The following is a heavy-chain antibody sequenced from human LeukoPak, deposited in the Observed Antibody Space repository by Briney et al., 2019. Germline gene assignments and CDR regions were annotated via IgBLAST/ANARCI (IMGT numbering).Heavy chain of an antibody. CDR2: IHYSGST. CDR1: GGSISSSGYY. D-gene: IGHD2-2*01. J-gene: IGHJ4*01. Sequence: PSETLSLTCTVSGGSISSSGYYWGWIRQPPGEGLERIGSIHYSGSTYYNPSLKSRVTISVDTSKNQFSLNLRSVTAADTAVYYCARVHQLLTFD. V-gene: IGHV4-39*01. CDR3: ARVHQLLTFD.